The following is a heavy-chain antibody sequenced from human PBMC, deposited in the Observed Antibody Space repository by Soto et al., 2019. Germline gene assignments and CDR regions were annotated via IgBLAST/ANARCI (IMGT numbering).Heavy chain of an antibody. D-gene: IGHD3-10*01. CDR1: GGSISSGDYY. CDR3: ARRGYYYGSGSYQIQSWFDP. J-gene: IGHJ5*02. V-gene: IGHV4-30-4*01. CDR2: IYYSGST. Sequence: QVQLQESGPGLVKPSQTLSLTCTVSGGSISSGDYYWSWIRQPPGKGLEWIGYIYYSGSTYYNPSLKSRVTISVDTSKNQFSLKLSSVTAADTAVYYCARRGYYYGSGSYQIQSWFDPWGQGTLVTVSS.